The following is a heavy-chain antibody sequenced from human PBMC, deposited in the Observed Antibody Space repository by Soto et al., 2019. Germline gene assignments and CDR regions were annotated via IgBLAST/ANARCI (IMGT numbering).Heavy chain of an antibody. J-gene: IGHJ5*02. Sequence: SETLSLTCTVSGGSISTSSSYYWGWVRQPPGKGLEWIGSIHYSKNTYYNPSLKSRVTISVDTSKNQFSLKLTSVTAADTAVYYCASVDYYDSSGYLFGFDPWGQGTLVTVSS. D-gene: IGHD3-22*01. CDR1: GGSISTSSSYY. CDR2: IHYSKNT. CDR3: ASVDYYDSSGYLFGFDP. V-gene: IGHV4-39*01.